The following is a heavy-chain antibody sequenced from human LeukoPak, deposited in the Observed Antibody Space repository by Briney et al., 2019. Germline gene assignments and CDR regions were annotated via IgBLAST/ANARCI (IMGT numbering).Heavy chain of an antibody. CDR2: ITPIFGTA. D-gene: IGHD3-9*01. CDR1: GDTFSSYA. Sequence: GSSVKVSCKASGDTFSSYALNWVRQAPGQGLEWMGGITPIFGTANYAQKFQGRVTITADKSTSTAYMELSSLRSEDTAVYYCARAFGYDILTGYYYYWGQGTLVTVSS. V-gene: IGHV1-69*06. J-gene: IGHJ4*02. CDR3: ARAFGYDILTGYYYY.